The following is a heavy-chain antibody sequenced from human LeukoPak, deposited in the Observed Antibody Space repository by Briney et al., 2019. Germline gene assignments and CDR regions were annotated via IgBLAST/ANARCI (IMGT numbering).Heavy chain of an antibody. CDR1: GFTFSNSA. D-gene: IGHD1-14*01. J-gene: IGHJ4*02. CDR3: ARDHRARFDY. V-gene: IGHV3-21*01. Sequence: PGGSLRLSCAASGFTFSNSAMTWVRQAPGKGLEWVSSISSGSTYIYYGDSLKGRFTISRDNSKNSLFLQMNSLRAEDTAVYYCARDHRARFDYWGRGTLVTVSS. CDR2: ISSGSTYI.